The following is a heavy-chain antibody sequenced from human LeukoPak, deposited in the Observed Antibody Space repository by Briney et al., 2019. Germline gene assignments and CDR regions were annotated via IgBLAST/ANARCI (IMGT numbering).Heavy chain of an antibody. V-gene: IGHV1-69*13. Sequence: ASVKVSCKASGGTFSRYAISWVRQAPGQGLEWMGGIIPIFGTANYAQKFQGRVTITADESTSTAYMELSSLRYEDTAVYYCARAQYYDFWSGYCPFDDWGQGTLVTVSS. J-gene: IGHJ4*02. CDR2: IIPIFGTA. D-gene: IGHD3-3*01. CDR3: ARAQYYDFWSGYCPFDD. CDR1: GGTFSRYA.